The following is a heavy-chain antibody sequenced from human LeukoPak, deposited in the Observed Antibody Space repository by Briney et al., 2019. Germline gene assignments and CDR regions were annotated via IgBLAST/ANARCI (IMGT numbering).Heavy chain of an antibody. D-gene: IGHD3-16*01. V-gene: IGHV4-59*01. Sequence: SETLSLTCTVSGGSISSYYWSWSRQPPGKGLEWIGYIYYSGSTNYNPCLKSRVTISEDTSKNQFSLKLSSVTAADTAVYYCARMGSYGPIDYWGQGTLVTVSS. CDR3: ARMGSYGPIDY. CDR1: GGSISSYY. J-gene: IGHJ4*02. CDR2: IYYSGST.